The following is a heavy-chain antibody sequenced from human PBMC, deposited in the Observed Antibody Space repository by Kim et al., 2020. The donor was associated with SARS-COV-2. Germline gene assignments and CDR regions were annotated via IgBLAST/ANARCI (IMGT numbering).Heavy chain of an antibody. J-gene: IGHJ4*02. Sequence: NPSLKSRVTISVDTSKNQFSLKLSSVTAAETAVYYCARAPGYSYGSYFDYWGQGTLVTVSS. D-gene: IGHD5-18*01. CDR3: ARAPGYSYGSYFDY. V-gene: IGHV4-31*02.